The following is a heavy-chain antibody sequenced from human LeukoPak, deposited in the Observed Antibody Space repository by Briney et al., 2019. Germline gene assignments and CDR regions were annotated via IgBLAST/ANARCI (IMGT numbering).Heavy chain of an antibody. CDR2: IYTSGST. Sequence: ETLSLTCTVSGGSISSYYWSWIRQPAGKGLEWIGRIYTSGSTNYNPSLKSRVTMSVDTSKNQFSLKLSSVTAADTAVYYCARVLKQWLPEARGMDVWGQGTTVTVSS. CDR1: GGSISSYY. V-gene: IGHV4-4*07. J-gene: IGHJ6*02. D-gene: IGHD6-19*01. CDR3: ARVLKQWLPEARGMDV.